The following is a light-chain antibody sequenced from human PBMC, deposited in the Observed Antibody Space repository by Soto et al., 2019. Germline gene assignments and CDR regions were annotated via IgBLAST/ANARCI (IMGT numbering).Light chain of an antibody. CDR3: QQYGSSPPMYT. CDR1: QSVSSSY. J-gene: IGKJ2*01. CDR2: GAS. Sequence: EIVFTHSPGTLSLSPGERATLSCRASQSVSSSYLAWYQQKPGQAPRLLIYGASSRATGIPDRFSGSGSGTDFTLTISRLEPEDFAVYYCQQYGSSPPMYTFGQGT. V-gene: IGKV3-20*01.